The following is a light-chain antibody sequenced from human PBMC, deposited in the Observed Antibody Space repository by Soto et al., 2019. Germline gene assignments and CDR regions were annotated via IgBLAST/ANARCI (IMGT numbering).Light chain of an antibody. CDR1: KLGDKY. V-gene: IGLV3-1*01. CDR2: QDR. J-gene: IGLJ2*01. Sequence: SYELTQPPSVSVYPGQTASITCSGDKLGDKYDSWYQQRPGQSPVMVIYQDRKRPSGIPERFSGSNSGNTATLTISGTQPMDEAEYYCQAWDSSTVVFGGGTKVTLL. CDR3: QAWDSSTVV.